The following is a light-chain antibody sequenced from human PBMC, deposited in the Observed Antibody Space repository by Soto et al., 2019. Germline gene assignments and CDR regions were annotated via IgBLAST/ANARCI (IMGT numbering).Light chain of an antibody. CDR1: QGINRN. V-gene: IGKV3-15*01. J-gene: IGKJ4*01. CDR2: GAS. CDR3: QQYYTWPVT. Sequence: IVMTQSPATLSVSPGESVTFSCRASQGINRNLAWYQQKPGQAPRLLISGASTGATGIPARFSGSGSGTEFTLTINSLQSEDSAVYYCQQYYTWPVTFGGGTKV.